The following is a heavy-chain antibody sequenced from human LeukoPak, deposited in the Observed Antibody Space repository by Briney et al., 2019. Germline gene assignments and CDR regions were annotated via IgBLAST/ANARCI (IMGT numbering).Heavy chain of an antibody. CDR2: INHSGST. V-gene: IGHV4-34*01. CDR1: GGSFSGYY. CDR3: ARKPAYDYVWGSYRPSQKFDY. J-gene: IGHJ4*02. Sequence: SETLSLTCAVYGGSFSGYYWSWIRQPPGKGLEWIGEINHSGSTNYNPSLKGRVTISVDTSKNQFSLKLSSVTAADTAVYYCARKPAYDYVWGSYRPSQKFDYWGQGTLVTVSS. D-gene: IGHD3-16*02.